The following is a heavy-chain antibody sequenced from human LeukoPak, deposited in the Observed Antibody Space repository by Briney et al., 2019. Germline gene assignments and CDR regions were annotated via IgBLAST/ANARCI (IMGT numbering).Heavy chain of an antibody. CDR2: TSSSSSYI. J-gene: IGHJ6*02. Sequence: SGGSLRLSCAASGFTFSSYSMNWVRQAPGKGLEWVSSTSSSSSYIYYADSVKGRFTISRDNAKNSLYLQMNSLRAEDTDTAVYYCARPVVPGGLYGMDVWGQGTTVTVSS. CDR3: ARPVVPGGLYGMDV. CDR1: GFTFSSYS. V-gene: IGHV3-21*01. D-gene: IGHD3-10*01.